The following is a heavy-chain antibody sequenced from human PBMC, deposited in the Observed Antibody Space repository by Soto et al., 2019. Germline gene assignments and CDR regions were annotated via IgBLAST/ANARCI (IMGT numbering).Heavy chain of an antibody. Sequence: GESLKISGKGSGYSVSSYWISWVRQMPGKGLVWMGRIDPSDSYINYSPSFQGHVTISADKSISTAYLQWSSLKASDTAMYYCARLPLAAAYSAANTWGQGPLVTVS. CDR2: IDPSDSYI. J-gene: IGHJ5*02. CDR3: ARLPLAAAYSAANT. D-gene: IGHD6-13*01. V-gene: IGHV5-10-1*01. CDR1: GYSVSSYW.